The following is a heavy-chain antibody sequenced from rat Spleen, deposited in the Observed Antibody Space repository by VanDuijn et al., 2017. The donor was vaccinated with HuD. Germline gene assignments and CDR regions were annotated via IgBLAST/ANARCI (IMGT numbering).Heavy chain of an antibody. CDR2: ISYDGGST. CDR1: GFTFSDYY. Sequence: EVQLVESGGGLVQPGRSLKLSCAASGFTFSDYYMAWVRQAPTKGLEWVASISYDGGSTYYRDSVKGRFTISRDNAKSTLYLQMNSLRSEDTATYYCARSAGPDAYWGQGTLVTVSS. CDR3: ARSAGPDAY. J-gene: IGHJ3*01. D-gene: IGHD1-4*01. V-gene: IGHV5-20*01.